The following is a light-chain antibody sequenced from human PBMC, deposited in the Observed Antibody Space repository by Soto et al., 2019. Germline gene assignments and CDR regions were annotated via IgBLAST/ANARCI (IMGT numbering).Light chain of an antibody. CDR2: GAS. CDR1: ESVSTN. V-gene: IGKV3-15*01. Sequence: EIEMTQSPATLSLSAGERATISCRASESVSTNLAWYQQKAGQAPRLLIYGASTRATGIPARFSGSGSGTVFTLTIGRLEPEDFAVYYCQQFSSYPLTFGGGTKVDIK. CDR3: QQFSSYPLT. J-gene: IGKJ4*01.